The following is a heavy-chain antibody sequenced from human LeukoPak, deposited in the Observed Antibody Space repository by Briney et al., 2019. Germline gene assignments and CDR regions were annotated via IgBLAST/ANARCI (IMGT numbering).Heavy chain of an antibody. CDR3: ARVGFYYDSSAYFIDY. CDR1: GGSISSSSYY. V-gene: IGHV4-39*01. CDR2: ISYRGNT. D-gene: IGHD3-22*01. J-gene: IGHJ4*02. Sequence: PSETLSLTCTVSGGSISSSSYYWGWIRQPPGKGLEWIGSISYRGNTYYNPSLESRITISVDTPKSQFSLKLSSVTAADTAVYYCARVGFYYDSSAYFIDYWGQGTLVTVSS.